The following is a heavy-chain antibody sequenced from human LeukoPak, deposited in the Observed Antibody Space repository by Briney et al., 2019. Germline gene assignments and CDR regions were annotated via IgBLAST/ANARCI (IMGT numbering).Heavy chain of an antibody. V-gene: IGHV1-8*03. D-gene: IGHD5/OR15-5a*01. J-gene: IGHJ4*02. Sequence: APVKVSCKASGYTFTSYDINWVRQATGQGLEWTGWMNPNSGNTGYAQKFQGRVTITRNTSISTAYMELSSLRSEDTAVYYCACVGEGLDYWGQGTLVTVSS. CDR2: MNPNSGNT. CDR3: ACVGEGLDY. CDR1: GYTFTSYD.